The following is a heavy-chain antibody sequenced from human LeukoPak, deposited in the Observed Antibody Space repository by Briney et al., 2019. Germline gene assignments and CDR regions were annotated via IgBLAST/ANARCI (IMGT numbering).Heavy chain of an antibody. CDR1: GFSFSGFW. J-gene: IGHJ6*02. CDR3: TRDRATVTLFGVANYGMDV. D-gene: IGHD3-3*01. CDR2: ISNDGTDA. V-gene: IGHV3-74*01. Sequence: PGGSLRLSCEASGFSFSGFWMHWVRQAPGQGLVWVSHISNDGTDATYADSAKGRFTISRDNTKNMLYLQMNSLRAEDTAVYYCTRDRATVTLFGVANYGMDVWGQGTTVTVS.